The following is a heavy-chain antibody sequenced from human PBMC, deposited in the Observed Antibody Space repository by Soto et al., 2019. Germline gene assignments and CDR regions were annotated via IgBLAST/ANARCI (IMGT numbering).Heavy chain of an antibody. CDR2: ISAYNGNT. Sequence: VKISCKASGYTFTSYGISWVRQAPGQGLEWMGWISAYNGNTNYAQKLQGRVTMTTDTSTSTAYMELRSLRSDDTAVYYCARGGIAAAENYYYGMDVWGQGTTVTVSS. CDR1: GYTFTSYG. CDR3: ARGGIAAAENYYYGMDV. J-gene: IGHJ6*02. V-gene: IGHV1-18*01. D-gene: IGHD6-13*01.